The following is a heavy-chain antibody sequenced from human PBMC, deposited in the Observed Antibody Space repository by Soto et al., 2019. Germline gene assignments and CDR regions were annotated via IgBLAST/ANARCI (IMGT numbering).Heavy chain of an antibody. CDR3: ARFITYDILTGFDY. Sequence: TLSLTCAISGDSVSSNSAAWNWIRQSPSRGLEWLGRTYYRSKWYNDYAVSVKSRITINPDTSKNQFSLQLNSVTPEDTAVYYCARFITYDILTGFDYWGQGTLVTVSS. D-gene: IGHD3-9*01. CDR2: TYYRSKWYN. CDR1: GDSVSSNSAA. V-gene: IGHV6-1*01. J-gene: IGHJ4*02.